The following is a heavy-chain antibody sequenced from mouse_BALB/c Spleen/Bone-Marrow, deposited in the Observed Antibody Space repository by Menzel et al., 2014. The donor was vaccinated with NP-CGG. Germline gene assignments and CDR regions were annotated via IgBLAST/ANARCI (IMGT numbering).Heavy chain of an antibody. V-gene: IGHV5-6-4*01. CDR3: TGEEDYDSLFDY. CDR2: ISSGGSYT. CDR1: GFTFSSYT. Sequence: EVKLVESGGGLVKPGGSLKLSCAASGFTFSSYTMSWVRQTPEKRLEWVASISSGGSYTYYPDSVKGRFTISRDNAKNTLYLQMNGLNSEDTAEYYGTGEEDYDSLFDYWGQGTALTVSS. D-gene: IGHD2-4*01. J-gene: IGHJ2*01.